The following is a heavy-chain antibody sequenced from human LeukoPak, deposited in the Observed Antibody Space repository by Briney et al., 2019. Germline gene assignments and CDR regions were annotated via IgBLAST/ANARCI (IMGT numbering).Heavy chain of an antibody. Sequence: PGGSLRLSCAASGFTFSSYGMHWVRQAPGKGLEWVAVIWYDGSNKYYADSVKGRFTISRDNSKNTLYLQMNSLRAEDTAVYYCAKDRRYSGSYYYFDYWGQGTLATVSS. V-gene: IGHV3-33*06. CDR3: AKDRRYSGSYYYFDY. J-gene: IGHJ4*02. D-gene: IGHD1-26*01. CDR2: IWYDGSNK. CDR1: GFTFSSYG.